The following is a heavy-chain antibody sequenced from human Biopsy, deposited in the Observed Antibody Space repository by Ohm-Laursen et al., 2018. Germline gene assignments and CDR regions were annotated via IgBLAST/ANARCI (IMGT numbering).Heavy chain of an antibody. Sequence: TLSLTCAVYGESFNGYYWSWIRQTPGKGLEWIGEINHSGRTNYNPSLKSRVTLSVDTSKNQFSLKVRSVTAADTAVYYCVRGVDHYDPYHYYALDVWGQGTTVTVSS. CDR2: INHSGRT. V-gene: IGHV4-34*01. CDR3: VRGVDHYDPYHYYALDV. D-gene: IGHD3-22*01. CDR1: GESFNGYY. J-gene: IGHJ6*02.